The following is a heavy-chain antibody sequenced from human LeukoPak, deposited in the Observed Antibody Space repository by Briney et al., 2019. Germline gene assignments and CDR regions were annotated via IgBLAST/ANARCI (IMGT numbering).Heavy chain of an antibody. CDR1: GYTFTSYG. CDR3: AGQDYDFWSGYSMFDY. D-gene: IGHD3-3*01. V-gene: IGHV1-18*01. J-gene: IGHJ4*02. CDR2: ISAYNGNT. Sequence: ASVKVSCKASGYTFTSYGISWVRQAPGQGLEWMGWISAYNGNTNYAQKLQGRVTMTTDTSTSTAYMELRSLRSDDTAVYYCAGQDYDFWSGYSMFDYWGQGTLVTVSS.